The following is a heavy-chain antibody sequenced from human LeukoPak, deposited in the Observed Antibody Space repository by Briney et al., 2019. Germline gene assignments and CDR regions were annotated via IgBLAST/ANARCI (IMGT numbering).Heavy chain of an antibody. CDR1: GLTFSSNY. Sequence: GGSLRLSCAASGLTFSSNYMSWVRQAPGKGLEWVSVIYSGGSTYYADSVKGRFTISRDNSKNTLYLQMNSLRAEDTAVYYCARDPVAGEPGKGKPKDYWGQGTLVTVSS. J-gene: IGHJ4*02. CDR2: IYSGGST. D-gene: IGHD1-14*01. CDR3: ARDPVAGEPGKGKPKDY. V-gene: IGHV3-66*02.